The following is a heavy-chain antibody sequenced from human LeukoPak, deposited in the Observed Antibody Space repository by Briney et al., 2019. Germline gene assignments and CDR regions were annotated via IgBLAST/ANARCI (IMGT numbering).Heavy chain of an antibody. Sequence: GGSLRLSCVASGFTFTKYAMDWVRQAPGKGLEWVASISYDDTNKAYSDSVKGRFTVSRDTSNNTLYLQMNSLRAEDTGVYYCARDCSSATCYAAFDYWGQGILVTVSS. CDR2: ISYDDTNK. CDR1: GFTFTKYA. J-gene: IGHJ4*02. V-gene: IGHV3-30-3*01. D-gene: IGHD2-2*01. CDR3: ARDCSSATCYAAFDY.